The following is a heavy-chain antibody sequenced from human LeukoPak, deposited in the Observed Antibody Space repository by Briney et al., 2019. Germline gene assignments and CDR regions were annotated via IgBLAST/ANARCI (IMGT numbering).Heavy chain of an antibody. CDR3: ARVGLWRRAFDI. V-gene: IGHV4-39*07. Sequence: SETLSLTCTVSGGSISSTTYYWGWIRQPPGKGLEWIGSIYYSGNTFYNPSLTSRVTISVDTSKNQFSLKLSSVTAADTAVYYCARVGLWRRAFDIWGQGTMVTVSS. CDR2: IYYSGNT. CDR1: GGSISSTTYY. D-gene: IGHD5-18*01. J-gene: IGHJ3*02.